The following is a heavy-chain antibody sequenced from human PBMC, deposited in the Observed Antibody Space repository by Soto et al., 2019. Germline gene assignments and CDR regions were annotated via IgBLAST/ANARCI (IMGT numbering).Heavy chain of an antibody. CDR3: ARSQGSSTSLEIYYYYYYGMDV. J-gene: IGHJ6*02. CDR2: IIPISETT. V-gene: IGHV1-69*01. Sequence: QVQLVQSGAEVKQPGSSVKVSCKASGGTFSSYAISWVRQAPGQGLEWMGGIIPISETTNYAQKFQGRVTITADESKSTAYMELSSLRSDDTAVYYCARSQGSSTSLEIYYYYYYGMDVWGQGTTVTVSS. D-gene: IGHD2-2*01. CDR1: GGTFSSYA.